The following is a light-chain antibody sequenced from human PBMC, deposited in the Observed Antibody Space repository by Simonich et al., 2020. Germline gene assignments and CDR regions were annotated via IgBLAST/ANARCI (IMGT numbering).Light chain of an antibody. CDR1: QSVLYCSNHKNY. V-gene: IGKV4-1*01. CDR2: WAS. Sequence: DIVMTQSPDSLAVSLGERATINCKSSQSVLYCSNHKNYLAWYQQKPGQPPKLLIYWASTRESGVPDRFSGSGSGTDFTLTISSLQAEDVAVYYCQQYYSTPPYTFGQGTKLEIK. CDR3: QQYYSTPPYT. J-gene: IGKJ2*01.